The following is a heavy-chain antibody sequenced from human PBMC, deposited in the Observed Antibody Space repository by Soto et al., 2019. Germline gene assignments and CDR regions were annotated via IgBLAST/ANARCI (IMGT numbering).Heavy chain of an antibody. J-gene: IGHJ6*02. CDR2: IHYSGNM. CDR1: GGSISSFS. V-gene: IGHV4-59*01. CDR3: ARMAEGSNYYYHLDV. D-gene: IGHD3-22*01. Sequence: SETLSLTCTLSGGSISSFSCTWIRQAPGEGLEWMGYIHYSGNMKYNPSLKSRATILVDTSKNQFSLKLSSVTAADTAVYYCARMAEGSNYYYHLDVWGQGTTVTVSS.